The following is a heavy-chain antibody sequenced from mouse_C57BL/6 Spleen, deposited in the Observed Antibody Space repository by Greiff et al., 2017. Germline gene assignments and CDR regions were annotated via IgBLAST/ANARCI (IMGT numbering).Heavy chain of an antibody. D-gene: IGHD1-1*01. J-gene: IGHJ4*01. CDR1: GYTFTSYW. CDR3: ASPITTVVDYYAMDY. V-gene: IGHV1-55*01. Sequence: QVQLQQPGAELVKPGASVKMSCKASGYTFTSYWITWVKQRPGQGLEWIGDIYPGSGSTNYNEKFKSKATLTVVTSSSTAYMQLSSLTSEDSAVYYCASPITTVVDYYAMDYWGQGTSVTVSS. CDR2: IYPGSGST.